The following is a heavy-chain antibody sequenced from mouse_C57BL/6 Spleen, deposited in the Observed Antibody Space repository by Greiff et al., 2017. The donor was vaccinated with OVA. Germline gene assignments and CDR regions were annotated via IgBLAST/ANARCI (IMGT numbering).Heavy chain of an antibody. CDR1: GYTFTDYE. Sequence: QVTLKVSGAELVRPGASVTLSCKASGYTFTDYEMHWVKQTPVHGLEWIGAIDPETGGTAYNQKFKGKAILTADKSSSTAYMELRSLTSEDSAVYYCTRSGYYGEVAMDYWGQGTSVTVSS. V-gene: IGHV1-15*01. D-gene: IGHD1-1*01. J-gene: IGHJ4*01. CDR2: IDPETGGT. CDR3: TRSGYYGEVAMDY.